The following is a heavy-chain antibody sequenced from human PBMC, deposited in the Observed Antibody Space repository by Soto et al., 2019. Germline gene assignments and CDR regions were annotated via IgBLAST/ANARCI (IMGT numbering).Heavy chain of an antibody. D-gene: IGHD5-12*01. CDR2: VFYTGTT. CDR3: ARGLNIAIVAGP. Sequence: SETLSLTCTVSGGPISSYYWSWIRQPPGKGLEWIGYVFYTGTTNYNPSLKSRVTISVDTSKNQFSLKLSSVTAADTAVYFCARGLNIAIVAGPWGQGMPVTVSS. V-gene: IGHV4-59*01. CDR1: GGPISSYY. J-gene: IGHJ5*02.